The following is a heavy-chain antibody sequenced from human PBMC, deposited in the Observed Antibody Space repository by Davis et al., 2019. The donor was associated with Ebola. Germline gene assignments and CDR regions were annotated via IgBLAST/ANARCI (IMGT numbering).Heavy chain of an antibody. V-gene: IGHV4-59*13. CDR3: ARKEYPGAFDI. J-gene: IGHJ3*02. CDR2: IYSSGIT. CDR1: GGSTISFY. Sequence: SETLSLTCTVSGGSTISFYWSWIRQPPGKGLEWIGYIYSSGITNYNPSLSSRVTMSVDTSKNQFSLKLSSVTAADTAMYYCARKEYPGAFDIWGQGTMVTVPS. D-gene: IGHD6-6*01.